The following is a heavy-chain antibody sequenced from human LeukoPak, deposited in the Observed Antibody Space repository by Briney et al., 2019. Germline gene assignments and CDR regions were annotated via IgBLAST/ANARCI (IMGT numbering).Heavy chain of an antibody. D-gene: IGHD6-19*01. Sequence: SETLSLTCSVSGGSIRSSSYFWGWIRQPPGKGLEWIGIIYYSGSTYYNASLKSRGTISVDTSKNQFSLKLNSVTAADTAVYFCARQVVAVAGTGYFDYWGQGTLVTVSS. V-gene: IGHV4-39*01. J-gene: IGHJ4*02. CDR2: IYYSGST. CDR3: ARQVVAVAGTGYFDY. CDR1: GGSIRSSSYF.